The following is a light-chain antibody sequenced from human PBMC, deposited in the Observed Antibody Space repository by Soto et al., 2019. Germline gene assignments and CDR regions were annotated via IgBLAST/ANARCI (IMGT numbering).Light chain of an antibody. CDR3: SSYTRSSTYV. V-gene: IGLV2-14*01. J-gene: IGLJ1*01. CDR1: SSDIGLYNY. CDR2: EVR. Sequence: QSALTQPASVSGSPGQSISISCTGTSSDIGLYNYVSWYQQHPGKAPKLVIYEVRNRPSGVSSRFSGSKSGNTASLTISGLQTEDEADYYCSSYTRSSTYVFGTGTKLTVL.